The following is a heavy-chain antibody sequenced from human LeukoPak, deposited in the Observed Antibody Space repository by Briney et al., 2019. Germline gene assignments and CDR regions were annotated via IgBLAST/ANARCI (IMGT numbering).Heavy chain of an antibody. J-gene: IGHJ4*02. D-gene: IGHD3-22*01. V-gene: IGHV3-53*01. CDR3: ARARPAGGYE. Sequence: PGGSLRLSCAASGFPVSSNYMSWVRHAPGKGLEWVSVIYSGGSTYYADSVKGRFTISRDNSKNTLYLQMNRLRAEDTAVYYCARARPAGGYEWGQGTLVTVSS. CDR2: IYSGGST. CDR1: GFPVSSNY.